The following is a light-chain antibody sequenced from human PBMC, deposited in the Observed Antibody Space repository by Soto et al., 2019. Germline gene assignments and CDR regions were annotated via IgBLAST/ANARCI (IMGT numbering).Light chain of an antibody. CDR2: GAS. CDR3: QQDNKWPWT. CDR1: QTVSSS. V-gene: IGKV3-15*01. Sequence: ETLMTQSPATLYVSRGARATLDCRASQTVSSSLAWYQQKPGQAPRLLIFGASARATGVPARFSGSGSGTLFPLAISSLQSEDFGVYYCQQDNKWPWTFGQGTKVEVK. J-gene: IGKJ1*01.